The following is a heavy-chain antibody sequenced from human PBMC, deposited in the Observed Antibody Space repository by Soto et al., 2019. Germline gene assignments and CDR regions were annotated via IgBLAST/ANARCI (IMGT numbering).Heavy chain of an antibody. CDR3: ARGLIVRTTTLGPRKHYFDY. V-gene: IGHV4-4*02. D-gene: IGHD1-26*01. CDR2: IYHSGST. CDR1: GDSISSSKW. Sequence: PSETLSLTCAVSGDSISSSKWWSWVRQPPGKGLEWIGEIYHSGSTNYNPSLKSRVIISVDKSKNQFSLKLSSVTAADTAVFYCARGLIVRTTTLGPRKHYFDYWGQGILVTVSS. J-gene: IGHJ4*02.